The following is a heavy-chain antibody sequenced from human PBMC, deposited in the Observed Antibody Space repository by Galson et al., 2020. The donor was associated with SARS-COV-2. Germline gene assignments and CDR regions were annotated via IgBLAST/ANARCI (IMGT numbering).Heavy chain of an antibody. CDR2: INHSGST. CDR1: GGSFSGYF. J-gene: IGHJ2*01. V-gene: IGHV4-34*01. CDR3: ARSSNWYFDI. Sequence: SQTLSLTCAVYGGSFSGYFWSWVRQPPGKGLEWIGEINHSGSTNYNPSLKSRITVSVDTSKNQFSLQLSSVTAADTAVYFCARSSNWYFDIWGRGTLVTVSS.